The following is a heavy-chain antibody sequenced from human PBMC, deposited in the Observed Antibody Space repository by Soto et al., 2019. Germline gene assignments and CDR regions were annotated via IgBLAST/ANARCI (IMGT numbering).Heavy chain of an antibody. D-gene: IGHD2-2*01. CDR3: ARETKYGREDWFDP. J-gene: IGHJ5*02. CDR1: GGSISSGGYY. V-gene: IGHV4-31*03. CDR2: IYYSGRT. Sequence: QVQLQESGPGLVKPSQTLSLTCTVSGGSISSGGYYWSWIRQHPGKGLEWIGYIYYSGRTYYNQSLKSRVTVPVDTSKNQFHLKLSSVTAADTAVYYWARETKYGREDWFDPWGQGTLVTVSS.